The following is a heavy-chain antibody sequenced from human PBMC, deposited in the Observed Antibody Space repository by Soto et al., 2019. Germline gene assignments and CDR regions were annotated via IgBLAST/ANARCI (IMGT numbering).Heavy chain of an antibody. CDR3: AIFLGGGGIVVVTY. CDR1: GGTFSSYA. J-gene: IGHJ4*02. Sequence: ASVKVSCKASGGTFSSYAISWVRQAPGQGLEWMGGIIPIFGTANYAQKFQGRVTITTDESTSTAYMELSSLRSEDTAVYYCAIFLGGGGIVVVTYWGQGTLVTVSS. CDR2: IIPIFGTA. D-gene: IGHD3-22*01. V-gene: IGHV1-69*05.